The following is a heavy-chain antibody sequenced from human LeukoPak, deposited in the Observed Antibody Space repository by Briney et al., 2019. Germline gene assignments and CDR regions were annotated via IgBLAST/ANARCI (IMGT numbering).Heavy chain of an antibody. CDR2: INPNSGGT. Sequence: ASVKVSCKASGYTFTRYYMHWVRQAPGQGLEWMGWINPNSGGTNYAQKFQGRVTMTRDTSISTAYMELSRLRSDDTAVYYCARVDGDYDGNYYYYYGMDVWGQGTTVTVSS. J-gene: IGHJ6*02. CDR1: GYTFTRYY. V-gene: IGHV1-2*02. CDR3: ARVDGDYDGNYYYYYGMDV. D-gene: IGHD4-23*01.